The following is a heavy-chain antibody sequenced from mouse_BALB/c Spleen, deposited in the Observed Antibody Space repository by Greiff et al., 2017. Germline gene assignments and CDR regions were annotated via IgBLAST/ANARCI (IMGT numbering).Heavy chain of an antibody. J-gene: IGHJ1*01. V-gene: IGHV2-2*02. CDR2: IWSGGST. Sequence: VKLQESGPGLVQPSQSLSITCTVSGFSLTSYGVHWVRQSPGKGLEWLGVIWSGGSTDYNAAFISRLSISKDNSKSQVFFKMNSLQANDTAIYYCAGRGGYFDVWGAGTTVTVSS. CDR3: AGRGGYFDV. CDR1: GFSLTSYG.